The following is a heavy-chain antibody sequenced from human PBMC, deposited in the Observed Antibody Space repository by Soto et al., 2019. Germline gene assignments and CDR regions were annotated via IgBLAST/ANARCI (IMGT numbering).Heavy chain of an antibody. D-gene: IGHD2-15*01. J-gene: IGHJ4*02. CDR1: GFTFSSYA. Sequence: EVQLLESGGGLVQPGGSLRLSCAASGFTFSSYAMSWVRQAPGKGLEWVSAISGSGGSTYYADSVKGRFTISRDNSKNTLDLQMSSLRAEDTAVYYCAKDDIARLVVAANPWGDYWGQGTLVTVSS. CDR2: ISGSGGST. V-gene: IGHV3-23*01. CDR3: AKDDIARLVVAANPWGDY.